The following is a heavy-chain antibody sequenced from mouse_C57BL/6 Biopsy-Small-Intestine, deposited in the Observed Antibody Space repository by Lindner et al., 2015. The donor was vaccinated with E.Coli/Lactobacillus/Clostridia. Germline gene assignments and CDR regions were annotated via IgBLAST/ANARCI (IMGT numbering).Heavy chain of an antibody. Sequence: VKVSCKASGYTFTSYDINWVRQAPGQGLEWMGWISTKTGNPTYAQGFTGRFVFSLVTSVSTAYLQISSLKAEDTAVYFCVRDPPGGRNYIDYWGQGTLVTVSS. CDR3: VRDPPGGRNYIDY. CDR2: ISTKTGNP. J-gene: IGHJ4*01. CDR1: GYTFTSYD. V-gene: IGHV9-3*02. D-gene: IGHD2-1*01.